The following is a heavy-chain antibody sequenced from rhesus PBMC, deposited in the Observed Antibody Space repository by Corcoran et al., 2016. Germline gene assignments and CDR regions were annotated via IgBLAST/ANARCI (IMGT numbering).Heavy chain of an antibody. CDR2: IYGSGGGT. CDR3: ASLEQYYFDY. J-gene: IGHJ4*01. D-gene: IGHD3-22*01. V-gene: IGHV4-106*01. CDR1: GGSISDDYY. Sequence: QVQLQESGPGLVKPSETLSLTCAVSGGSISDDYYWSRIRQPPGKGLEWIGYIYGSGGGTNYNPSLKNRVTISIDTSKNQFSLKLSSVTAADTAVYYCASLEQYYFDYWGQGVLVTVSS.